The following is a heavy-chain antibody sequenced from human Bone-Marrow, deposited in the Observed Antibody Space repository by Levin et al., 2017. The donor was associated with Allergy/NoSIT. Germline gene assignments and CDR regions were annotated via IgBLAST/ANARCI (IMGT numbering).Heavy chain of an antibody. CDR2: IIPSFATA. CDR1: GGTFNNYA. CDR3: AGGWGTVSGTGSYFYYYYGMDV. V-gene: IGHV1-69*13. D-gene: IGHD6-19*01. J-gene: IGHJ6*02. Sequence: SVKVSCKASGGTFNNYAISWVRQAPGQGLEWMGGIIPSFATANYGQKFQGRVTITADESTTTAYMEINSLRSADTAVYYCAGGWGTVSGTGSYFYYYYGMDVWGQGTTVTVSS.